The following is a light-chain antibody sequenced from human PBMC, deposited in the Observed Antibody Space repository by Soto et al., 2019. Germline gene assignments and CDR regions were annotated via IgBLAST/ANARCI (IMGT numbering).Light chain of an antibody. Sequence: EIVLTQSPGTLSLSPGERATLSCRASQSVSSTYLAWYQQRPGQAPRLLVYGATTRATGIPARFSGSGSGTEFTLTISSLQSEDFAVYYCQQYNNWPSSFGQGTKVDIK. V-gene: IGKV3-15*01. CDR1: QSVSSTY. CDR2: GAT. J-gene: IGKJ1*01. CDR3: QQYNNWPSS.